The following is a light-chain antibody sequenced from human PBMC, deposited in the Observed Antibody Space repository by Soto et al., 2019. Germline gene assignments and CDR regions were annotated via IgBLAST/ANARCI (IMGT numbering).Light chain of an antibody. Sequence: QSVLTQPPSASGTPGQRVTISCSGSSSNIGSNYVYWYQQLPRTAPKLLLYRDNQRPSGVPDRFSDSKSGTSASLAISGRRSDDEADYYCAAWDDTLSGVVFGGGTKLTVL. CDR1: SSNIGSNY. CDR2: RDN. CDR3: AAWDDTLSGVV. J-gene: IGLJ2*01. V-gene: IGLV1-47*01.